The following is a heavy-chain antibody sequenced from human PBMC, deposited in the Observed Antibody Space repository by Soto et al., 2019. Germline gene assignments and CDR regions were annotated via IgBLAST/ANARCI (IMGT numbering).Heavy chain of an antibody. CDR1: GFTFSSYA. J-gene: IGHJ4*02. CDR2: ISYDGSNK. D-gene: IGHD3-10*01. Sequence: QVQLVESGGGVVQPGRSLRLSCAASGFTFSSYAMHWVRQAPGKGLEWVAVISYDGSNKYYADSVKGRFTFSRDNSKNTLYLQMNSLRAEDTAVYYCARLWFGELSKDDYWGQGTLVIVSS. V-gene: IGHV3-30-3*01. CDR3: ARLWFGELSKDDY.